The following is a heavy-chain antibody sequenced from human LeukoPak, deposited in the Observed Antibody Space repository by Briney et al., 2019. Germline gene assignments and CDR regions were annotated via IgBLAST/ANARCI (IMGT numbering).Heavy chain of an antibody. CDR1: GFTFSNYA. Sequence: GGSLRLSCAASGFTFSNYAMAWFRQALGKGLEWVSAISGSGGSIYLADSVKGRFIISRDNSKNTLSLQMNSLRAEDTAVYYCAKYDSSSSIYYYYMGVWGKGTTVTVSS. D-gene: IGHD6-6*01. CDR2: ISGSGGSI. CDR3: AKYDSSSSIYYYYMGV. J-gene: IGHJ6*03. V-gene: IGHV3-23*01.